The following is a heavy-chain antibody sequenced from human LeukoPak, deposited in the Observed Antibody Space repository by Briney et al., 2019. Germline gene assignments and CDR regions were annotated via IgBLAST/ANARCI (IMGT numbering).Heavy chain of an antibody. D-gene: IGHD6-19*01. J-gene: IGHJ3*02. CDR2: ISDSGGSA. CDR1: GFTFSSYA. Sequence: GGSLRLSCTASGFTFSSYAMSWVRQAPGKGLEWVSDISDSGGSAYYADSVKGRFTISRDNSRNTLYLQMNSLRAEDTAVYYCAKVAGTRVYAFDIWGQGTMVTVSS. V-gene: IGHV3-23*01. CDR3: AKVAGTRVYAFDI.